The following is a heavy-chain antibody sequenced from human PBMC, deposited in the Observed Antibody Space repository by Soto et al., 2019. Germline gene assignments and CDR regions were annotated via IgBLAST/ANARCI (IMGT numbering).Heavy chain of an antibody. CDR1: GATFTSYA. D-gene: IGHD5-18*01. Sequence: SVKVSCKASGATFTSYAISWVRQAPGQGLEWMGGIIPIFGTANYAQKFQGRVTITADESTSTAYMELSSLRSEDTVVYYCAREGGDTAMAPFDYWGQGTLVTVSS. V-gene: IGHV1-69*13. J-gene: IGHJ4*02. CDR3: AREGGDTAMAPFDY. CDR2: IIPIFGTA.